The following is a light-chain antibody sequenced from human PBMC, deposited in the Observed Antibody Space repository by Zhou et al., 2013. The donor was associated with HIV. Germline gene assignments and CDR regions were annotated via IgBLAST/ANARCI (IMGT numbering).Light chain of an antibody. V-gene: IGKV1-9*01. CDR2: AAS. J-gene: IGKJ2*01. CDR3: QQANSFPYT. Sequence: DIQLTQSPSFLSASVRDRVTITCRASQGISSYLAWYQQKPGKAPKLLIYAASSLPRGVPSRFSGSGSGTDFTLTITSLQPEDFATYYCQQANSFPYTFGQGTKLEI. CDR1: QGISSY.